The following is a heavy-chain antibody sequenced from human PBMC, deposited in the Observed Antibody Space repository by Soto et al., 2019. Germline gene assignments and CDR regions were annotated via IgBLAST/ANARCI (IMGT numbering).Heavy chain of an antibody. V-gene: IGHV3-21*01. J-gene: IGHJ3*01. D-gene: IGHD3-10*01. CDR3: ARALAAGVFDV. CDR2: ISSTSSYI. CDR1: GFSFNSYN. Sequence: ESGGGLVKPGGSLRLSCAASGFSFNSYNMNWVRQAPGKGLEWVSSISSTSSYIYFADSVKGRFTITRDNAKSSLNLQMNSLRAEDTAVYYCARALAAGVFDVWGQGTMVTVSS.